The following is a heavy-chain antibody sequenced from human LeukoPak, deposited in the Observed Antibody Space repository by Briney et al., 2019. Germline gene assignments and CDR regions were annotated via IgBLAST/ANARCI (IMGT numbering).Heavy chain of an antibody. CDR2: IYYSGST. CDR1: GGSISSYY. D-gene: IGHD5-12*01. J-gene: IGHJ4*02. Sequence: KTSETLSLTCTVSGGSISSYYWSWIRQPPGKGLEGIGYIYYSGSTNYNPSLKSRVTISVDTSKNQFSLKLSSVTAADTAVYYCARQRHSGQKGGFDYWGQGTLVTVSS. CDR3: ARQRHSGQKGGFDY. V-gene: IGHV4-59*08.